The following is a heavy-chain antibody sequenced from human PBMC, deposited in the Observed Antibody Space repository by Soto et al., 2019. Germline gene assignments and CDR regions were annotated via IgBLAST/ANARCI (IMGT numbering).Heavy chain of an antibody. J-gene: IGHJ5*02. V-gene: IGHV1-18*01. CDR1: GYTFTSYG. Sequence: ASVKVSCKAAGYTFTSYGISWVRQAPGQGLEWMGWISAYNGNTNYAQKLQGRVNMTTDTSTSTAYMELRSLRSDDTAVYYCARDVEVIAAAGTWFDPWGQGTLVTVSS. CDR2: ISAYNGNT. CDR3: ARDVEVIAAAGTWFDP. D-gene: IGHD6-13*01.